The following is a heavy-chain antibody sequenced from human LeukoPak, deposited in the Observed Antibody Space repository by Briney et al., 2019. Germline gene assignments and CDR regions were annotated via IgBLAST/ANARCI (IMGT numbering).Heavy chain of an antibody. J-gene: IGHJ4*02. CDR1: GYTFTSFG. Sequence: ASVKVSCKTSGYTFTSFGISWVRYAPGQGLEWVGWISGYNGNTNYAQKFQGRVTLTADTSTNTAYMELRSLRSDDTAVYYCEXWXGGITISAVGDFDYWGQGTLVTVSS. CDR3: EXWXGGITISAVGDFDY. V-gene: IGHV1-18*01. CDR2: ISGYNGNT. D-gene: IGHD3-3*01.